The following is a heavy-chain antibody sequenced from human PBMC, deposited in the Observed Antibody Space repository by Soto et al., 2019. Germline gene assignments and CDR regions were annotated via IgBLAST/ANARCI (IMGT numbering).Heavy chain of an antibody. CDR3: ASSRSSWDYYFMED. Sequence: SETLSLTCTVSGGPINSNYWSWIRQPPGKGLEWIGFIYYTGITKYHPSLQSRVTISLDTSKNQFSLKLTSVTAADTAVYYCASSRSSWDYYFMEDWGTGTTVTVSS. CDR1: GGPINSNY. J-gene: IGHJ6*03. V-gene: IGHV4-59*08. D-gene: IGHD6-6*01. CDR2: IYYTGIT.